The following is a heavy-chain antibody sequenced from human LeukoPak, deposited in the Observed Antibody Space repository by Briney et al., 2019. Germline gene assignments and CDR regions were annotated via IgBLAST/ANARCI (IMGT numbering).Heavy chain of an antibody. CDR3: ARYLGYYYYYYMDV. J-gene: IGHJ6*03. Sequence: SETLSLTCIVSGGSISSGTYYWGWIRQPPGKGLEWIGNIYYSGSTYYNPSLKSRVTMSIDTSNNQFSLKLSSVTAADTAVYYCARYLGYYYYYYMDVWGKGTTVTVS. CDR1: GGSISSGTYY. V-gene: IGHV4-39*01. D-gene: IGHD3-16*01. CDR2: IYYSGST.